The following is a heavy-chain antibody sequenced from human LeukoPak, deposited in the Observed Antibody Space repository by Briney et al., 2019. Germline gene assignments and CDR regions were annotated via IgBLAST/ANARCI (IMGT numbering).Heavy chain of an antibody. CDR2: IYYSGST. V-gene: IGHV4-61*01. CDR1: GGSISSSSYY. CDR3: ARDRGITMVRGVPSGFDY. Sequence: PSETLSLTCTVSGGSISSSSYYWGWIRQPPGKGLEWIGYIYYSGSTNYNPSLKSRVTISVDTSKNQFSLKLSSVTAADTAVYYCARDRGITMVRGVPSGFDYWGQGTLVTVSS. D-gene: IGHD3-10*01. J-gene: IGHJ4*02.